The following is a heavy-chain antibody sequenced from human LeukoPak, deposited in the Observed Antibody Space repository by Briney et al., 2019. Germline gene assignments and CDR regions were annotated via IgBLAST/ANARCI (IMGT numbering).Heavy chain of an antibody. CDR1: GGSISSSNW. CDR2: IYHSGST. J-gene: IGHJ6*04. Sequence: SETLSLTCAVSGGSISSSNWWSWVRQPPGKGLEWIGEIYHSGSTNYNPSLKSRATISVDKSKNQFSLKLSSVTAADTAVYYCARAPSYSSGWSGYYGMDVWGKGTTVTVSS. CDR3: ARAPSYSSGWSGYYGMDV. V-gene: IGHV4-4*02. D-gene: IGHD6-13*01.